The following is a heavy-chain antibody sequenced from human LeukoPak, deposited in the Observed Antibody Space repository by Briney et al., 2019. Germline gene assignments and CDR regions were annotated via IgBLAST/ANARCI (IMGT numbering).Heavy chain of an antibody. V-gene: IGHV1-2*02. J-gene: IGHJ4*02. Sequence: ASVKVSCKASGYTFTGYYMHWVRQAPGQGLEWMGWINPNSGGTNYAQKFQGRVTMTRDTSISTAYMELSRLRSDGTAVYYCARAGSDYNIYYFDYWGQGTLVTVSS. D-gene: IGHD1-26*01. CDR2: INPNSGGT. CDR1: GYTFTGYY. CDR3: ARAGSDYNIYYFDY.